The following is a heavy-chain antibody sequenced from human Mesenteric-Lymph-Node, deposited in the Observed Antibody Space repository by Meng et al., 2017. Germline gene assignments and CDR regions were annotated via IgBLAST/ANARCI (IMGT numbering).Heavy chain of an antibody. Sequence: GESLKISCAASGFTFSSYWMHWVRQAPGKGLVWVSRINSDGSSASYADSVKGRFTISRDNAKNTLYLQMNSLRAEDTAVYYCAREGSSGWYGSTTDYFDYWGQGTLVTVSS. D-gene: IGHD6-19*01. V-gene: IGHV3-74*01. CDR1: GFTFSSYW. J-gene: IGHJ4*02. CDR3: AREGSSGWYGSTTDYFDY. CDR2: INSDGSSA.